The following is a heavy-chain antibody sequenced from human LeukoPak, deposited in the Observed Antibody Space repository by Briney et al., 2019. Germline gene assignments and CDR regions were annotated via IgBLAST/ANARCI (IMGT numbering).Heavy chain of an antibody. Sequence: GGSLRLSCAASGFTVSSNYMSWVCQAPGKGLEWVSVIYSGGSTYYADSVKGRFTISRHNSKNTLYLQMNSLRAEDTAVYYCASWDGSGSYQFDYWGQGTLVTVSS. CDR1: GFTVSSNY. V-gene: IGHV3-53*04. J-gene: IGHJ4*02. CDR2: IYSGGST. CDR3: ASWDGSGSYQFDY. D-gene: IGHD3-10*01.